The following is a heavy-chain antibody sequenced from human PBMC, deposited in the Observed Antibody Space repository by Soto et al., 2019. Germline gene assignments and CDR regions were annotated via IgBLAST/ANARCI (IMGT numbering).Heavy chain of an antibody. J-gene: IGHJ5*02. V-gene: IGHV3-33*01. Sequence: GGSLRLSCAASGFTFSSYGMHWVRQAPGKGLEWVAVIWYDGSNKYYADSVKGRFTISRDNSKNTLYLQMNSLRAEDTAVYYCARDVGPERPLNWFDPWGQGTLVTVSS. CDR2: IWYDGSNK. D-gene: IGHD1-1*01. CDR1: GFTFSSYG. CDR3: ARDVGPERPLNWFDP.